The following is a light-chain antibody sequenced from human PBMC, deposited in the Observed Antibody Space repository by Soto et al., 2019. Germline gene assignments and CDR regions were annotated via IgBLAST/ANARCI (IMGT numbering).Light chain of an antibody. V-gene: IGKV4-1*01. CDR2: WAS. J-gene: IGKJ3*01. Sequence: DIVMTQSPDSLAVSLGERATINCKSSQSVLYSSNNRNYLAWYQQKPGQPPKVVIYWASTRESGVPDRFSGSGSWTDFTLTISNLQAEDVAVYYCQQYYSTPFTFGPGTKVEI. CDR3: QQYYSTPFT. CDR1: QSVLYSSNNRNY.